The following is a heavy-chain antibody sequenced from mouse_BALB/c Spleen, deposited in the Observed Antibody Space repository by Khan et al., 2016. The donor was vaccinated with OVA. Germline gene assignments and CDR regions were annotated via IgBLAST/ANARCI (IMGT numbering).Heavy chain of an antibody. V-gene: IGHV1-5*01. J-gene: IGHJ3*01. Sequence: VQLKQSGPVLARPGASVKMSCKASGYTFTSYWMHWVKQRPGQGLEWIGDIYPGNTDTNYNQKFKGKAKLTAVTSTSTAYMELSSLTNEDSAVYYCTRRNWDVAWFAYWGQGTLVTVSA. D-gene: IGHD4-1*01. CDR1: GYTFTSYW. CDR3: TRRNWDVAWFAY. CDR2: IYPGNTDT.